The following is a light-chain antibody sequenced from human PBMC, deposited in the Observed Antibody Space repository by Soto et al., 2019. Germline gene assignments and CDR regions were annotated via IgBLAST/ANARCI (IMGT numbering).Light chain of an antibody. CDR2: GAS. V-gene: IGKV3-15*01. CDR1: QSVSSN. J-gene: IGKJ1*01. Sequence: EIVMTQSPATLSVSPGERATLSCRASQSVSSNLAWYQQKPGQAPRLLIYGASTRATGIPARFSGSGSGTDFTLTISRLEPKDFAVYYCQQYGRSPWTFGQGTKVDIK. CDR3: QQYGRSPWT.